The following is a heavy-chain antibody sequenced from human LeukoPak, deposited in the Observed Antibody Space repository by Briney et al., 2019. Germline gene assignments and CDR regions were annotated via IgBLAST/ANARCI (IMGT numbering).Heavy chain of an antibody. CDR2: ISYDGSNK. V-gene: IGHV3-30*19. D-gene: IGHD3-10*01. CDR1: GFTFSSYG. CDR3: ARGGLWFGDHSRGYFDH. J-gene: IGHJ4*02. Sequence: PGGSLRLSCAASGFTFSSYGMHWVRQAPGKGLEWVAVISYDGSNKYYADSVKGRFTISRDNSKNTLYLQMNSLRAEDTAVYYCARGGLWFGDHSRGYFDHWGQGTLVTVSS.